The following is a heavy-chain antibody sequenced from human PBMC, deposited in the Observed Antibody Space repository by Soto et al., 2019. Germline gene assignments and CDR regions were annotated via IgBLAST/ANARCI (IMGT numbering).Heavy chain of an antibody. D-gene: IGHD6-13*01. V-gene: IGHV1-2*02. CDR1: GYTFTGYY. J-gene: IGHJ6*02. CDR3: ARDPVRSSSWYKGVYYYYGMDV. CDR2: INPNSGGT. Sequence: QVQLVQSGAEVKKPGASVKVSCKASGYTFTGYYMHWVRQAPGQGLEWMGWINPNSGGTNYAQKFQGRVTMTRDTSSSTAYMELGRLRSDDTAVYYCARDPVRSSSWYKGVYYYYGMDVWGQGTTVTVSS.